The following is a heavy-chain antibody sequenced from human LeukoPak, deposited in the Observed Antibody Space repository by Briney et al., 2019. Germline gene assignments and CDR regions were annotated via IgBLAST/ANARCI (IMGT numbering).Heavy chain of an antibody. CDR3: ARQEASNYCYMDV. CDR1: GFSISSGYY. CDR2: IYHSGNT. J-gene: IGHJ6*03. V-gene: IGHV4-38-2*01. Sequence: SETLSLTCLVSGFSISSGYYWGWIRQPPGKGLEWVATIYHSGNTYYNSSLMSRVTISVDTSNNQFSLKLRSVTAADTAVYYCARQEASNYCYMDVWGKGTTVTVSS.